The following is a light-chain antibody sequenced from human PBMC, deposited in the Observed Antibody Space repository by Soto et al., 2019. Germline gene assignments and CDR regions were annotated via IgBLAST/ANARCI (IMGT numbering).Light chain of an antibody. V-gene: IGKV1-39*01. CDR1: QSISSY. CDR2: AAS. J-gene: IGKJ5*01. CDR3: QQSYSTPSIT. Sequence: DIQMTQSPSSLSASVGDRVTITCRASQSISSYLNWYQQKPGKAPKLLIYAASSLQSGVPPRFSGSGSGTDFPLTISSLQPEEFATYYCQQSYSTPSITFGQGTRLEI.